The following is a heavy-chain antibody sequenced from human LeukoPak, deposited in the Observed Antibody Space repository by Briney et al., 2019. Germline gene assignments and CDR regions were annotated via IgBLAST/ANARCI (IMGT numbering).Heavy chain of an antibody. Sequence: SETLSLTCGFYGGSFRNYYWSCIRQSPGKGLEWIGEINQSGRTNYNPSLKTRLTISVDTAKNLFSLNLPSMTAADTATYYCAVRDGHSTSSGDTWGQGTLVTVSS. CDR1: GGSFRNYY. CDR3: AVRDGHSTSSGDT. CDR2: INQSGRT. J-gene: IGHJ5*02. V-gene: IGHV4-34*01. D-gene: IGHD6-6*01.